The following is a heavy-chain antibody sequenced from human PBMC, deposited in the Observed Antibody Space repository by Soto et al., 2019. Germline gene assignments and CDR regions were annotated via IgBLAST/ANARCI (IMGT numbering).Heavy chain of an antibody. J-gene: IGHJ6*02. CDR2: IYHSGST. CDR1: GGSISSGGYS. Sequence: QLQLQESGSGLVKPSQTLSLTCAVSGGSISSGGYSWSWIRQPPGKGLEWIGYIYHSGSTYYNPSLTSRVTISVDRSKNQFSLKLSSVTAADTAVYYCARDSRHYYYGMDVWGQGTTVTVSS. V-gene: IGHV4-30-2*01. CDR3: ARDSRHYYYGMDV.